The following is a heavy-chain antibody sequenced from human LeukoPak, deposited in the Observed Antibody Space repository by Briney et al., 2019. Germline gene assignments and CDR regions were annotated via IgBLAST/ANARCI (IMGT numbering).Heavy chain of an antibody. CDR2: FYSGGKT. D-gene: IGHD6-6*01. CDR3: ARGGARGPSKINAFDI. CDR1: GFTVSNNY. Sequence: GGSLRLSCAASGFTVSNNYMIWVRQAQGKGLEWVSVFYSGGKTYYADSVKGRFTISGDNSKNTLFLQMNSLRAEDTAVYYCARGGARGPSKINAFDIWGQGTMVTVSS. V-gene: IGHV3-53*01. J-gene: IGHJ3*02.